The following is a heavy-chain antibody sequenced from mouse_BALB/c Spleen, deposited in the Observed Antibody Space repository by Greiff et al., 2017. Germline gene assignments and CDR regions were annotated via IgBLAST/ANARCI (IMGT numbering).Heavy chain of an antibody. CDR1: GYTFTSYW. D-gene: IGHD2-4*01. CDR3: TRGDYDYDPWFAY. Sequence: VQLQQSGTVLARPGASVKMSCKASGYTFTSYWMHWVKQRPGQGLEWIGAIYPGNSDTSYNQKFKGKAKLTAVTSTSTAYMELSSLTNEDSAVYYCTRGDYDYDPWFAYWGQGTLVTVSA. J-gene: IGHJ3*01. CDR2: IYPGNSDT. V-gene: IGHV1-5*01.